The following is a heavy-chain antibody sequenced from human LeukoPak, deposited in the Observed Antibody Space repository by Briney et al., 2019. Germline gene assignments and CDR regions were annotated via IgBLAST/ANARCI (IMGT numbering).Heavy chain of an antibody. CDR2: IYPRDSDT. J-gene: IGHJ4*02. V-gene: IGHV5-51*01. Sequence: GESLKISCKGSGYIFTNYWIGWVRHTPGKGLEWMGIIYPRDSDTRYSPSFRGQVTISADNSINTTYLQWRSLKASDSAIYYCARRIEGDDFWSGLDIWGQGTLVTVSS. D-gene: IGHD3-3*01. CDR1: GYIFTNYW. CDR3: ARRIEGDDFWSGLDI.